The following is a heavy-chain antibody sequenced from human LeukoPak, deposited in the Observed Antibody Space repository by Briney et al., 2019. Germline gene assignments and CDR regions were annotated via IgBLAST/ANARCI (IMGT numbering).Heavy chain of an antibody. Sequence: GGSLRLSCVASGFTFSTYTMHWVRQSPGKALEYVSSISGNGGSTEYANSVKGRFTISRDNSKNSLYLQMNSLRAEDTAVYYCARRSLSSSWTNWFDPWGQGTLVTVSS. J-gene: IGHJ5*02. CDR2: ISGNGGST. V-gene: IGHV3-64*01. D-gene: IGHD6-13*01. CDR3: ARRSLSSSWTNWFDP. CDR1: GFTFSTYT.